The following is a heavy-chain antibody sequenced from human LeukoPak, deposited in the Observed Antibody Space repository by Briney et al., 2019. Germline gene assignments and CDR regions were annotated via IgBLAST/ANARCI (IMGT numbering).Heavy chain of an antibody. D-gene: IGHD3-9*01. CDR3: ATGLRYFDSGAFDI. J-gene: IGHJ3*02. CDR1: GFTFRTYS. Sequence: GGSLRLSCGASGFTFRTYSMNWVRQAPGKGLEWVSYISGSGTATYYADSVKGRFTISRDNAKNSLFLQMNSLRAEDTAVYYCATGLRYFDSGAFDIWGQGTMVTVSS. V-gene: IGHV3-48*01. CDR2: ISGSGTAT.